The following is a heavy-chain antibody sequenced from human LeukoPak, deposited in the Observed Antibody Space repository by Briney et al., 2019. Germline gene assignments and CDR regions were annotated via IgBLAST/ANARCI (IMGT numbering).Heavy chain of an antibody. J-gene: IGHJ4*02. CDR1: GGSISSYY. Sequence: PSETLSLTCTVSGGSISSYYWSWIRQPPGKGLEWIGYIYYSGSTNYNPSLKSRVTISVDTSKNQFSLKLSSVTAADTAVYYCARAGYSGNDYDYWGQGTLVTVSS. CDR2: IYYSGST. CDR3: ARAGYSGNDYDY. V-gene: IGHV4-59*01. D-gene: IGHD5-12*01.